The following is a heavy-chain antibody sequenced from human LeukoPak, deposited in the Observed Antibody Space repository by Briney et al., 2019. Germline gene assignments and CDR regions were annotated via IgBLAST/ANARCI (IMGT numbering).Heavy chain of an antibody. CDR2: IYHSGST. CDR3: ASLWGGIAARNN. J-gene: IGHJ4*02. D-gene: IGHD6-6*01. Sequence: SETLSLTCTVSGYSISSGYYWGWIRQPPGKGLEWIGSIYHSGSTYYNPSLKSRVTISVDTSKNQFSLKLSSVTAADTAVYYCASLWGGIAARNNWGQGTLVTVSS. V-gene: IGHV4-38-2*02. CDR1: GYSISSGYY.